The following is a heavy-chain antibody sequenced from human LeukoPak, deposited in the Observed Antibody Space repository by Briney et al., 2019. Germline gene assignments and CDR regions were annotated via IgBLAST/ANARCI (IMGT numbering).Heavy chain of an antibody. V-gene: IGHV3-20*04. CDR3: AREEGGYFDY. CDR2: INWNGGST. J-gene: IGHJ4*02. CDR1: GFSFDDYD. D-gene: IGHD3-16*01. Sequence: PGGSLRLSCAASGFSFDDYDMSWVRQAPGKGLKWVSGINWNGGSTGYADSVKGRFTISRDNAKNSLYLQMSSLRAEDTALYYCAREEGGYFDYWGQGTLVTVSS.